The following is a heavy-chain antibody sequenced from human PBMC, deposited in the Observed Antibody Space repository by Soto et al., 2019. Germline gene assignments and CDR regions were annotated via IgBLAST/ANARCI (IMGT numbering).Heavy chain of an antibody. CDR1: GGSFSGYY. V-gene: IGHV4-34*01. CDR2: INHSGST. CDR3: ARGRIRAARRFDY. D-gene: IGHD2-15*01. Sequence: PSETLSLTCAFYGGSFSGYYWSLIRQPPGKGLEWIGEINHSGSTNYNPSLKSRVTISVDTSKNQFSLKLSSVTAADTAVYYCARGRIRAARRFDYWGQGTLVTVSS. J-gene: IGHJ4*02.